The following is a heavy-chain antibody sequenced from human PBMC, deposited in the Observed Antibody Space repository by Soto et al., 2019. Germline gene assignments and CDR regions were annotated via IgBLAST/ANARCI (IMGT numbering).Heavy chain of an antibody. D-gene: IGHD2-15*01. CDR1: GFTFSSYG. V-gene: IGHV3-30*18. CDR2: ISYDGSNK. J-gene: IGHJ3*02. CDR3: AKRGVYCSGGSFLGDDFDI. Sequence: QVQLVESGGGVVQPGRSLRLSCAASGFTFSSYGMHWVRQAPGKGLEWVAVISYDGSNKYYADSVKGRFTISRDNSKNTLYLQMNSLRAEDTAVYYCAKRGVYCSGGSFLGDDFDIWGQGTMVTVS.